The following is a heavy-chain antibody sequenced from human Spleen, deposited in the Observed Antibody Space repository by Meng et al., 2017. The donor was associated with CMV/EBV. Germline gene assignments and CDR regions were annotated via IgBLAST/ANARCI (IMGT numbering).Heavy chain of an antibody. CDR3: ARVEGPISGALDI. J-gene: IGHJ3*02. CDR2: IYSGYSGST. CDR1: GGSVNSTTYY. Sequence: GSLRLSCTVSGGSVNSTTYYWGWIRQPPGKGLEYIAYIYSGYSGSTSYNPSLRSRVTISVDTSKNQFSLKLTSVTAADTAVYYCARVEGPISGALDIWGQGTPVTVSS. D-gene: IGHD5-12*01. V-gene: IGHV4-61*01.